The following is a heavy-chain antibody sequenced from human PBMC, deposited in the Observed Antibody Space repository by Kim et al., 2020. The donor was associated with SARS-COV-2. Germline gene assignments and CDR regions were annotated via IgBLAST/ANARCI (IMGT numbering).Heavy chain of an antibody. J-gene: IGHJ3*02. V-gene: IGHV1-69*04. Sequence: FQGRVTITADKSTSTAYMELSSLRSEDTAVYYCARDSNYYDSSGAWAFDIWGQGTMVTVSS. D-gene: IGHD3-22*01. CDR3: ARDSNYYDSSGAWAFDI.